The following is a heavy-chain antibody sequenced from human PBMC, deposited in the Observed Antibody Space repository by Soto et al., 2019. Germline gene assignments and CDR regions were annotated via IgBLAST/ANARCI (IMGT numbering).Heavy chain of an antibody. J-gene: IGHJ5*02. CDR2: ISGSGGST. D-gene: IGHD2-21*01. CDR3: AKSPSVVLVPSILGGNNWFDP. Sequence: GGSLRLSCAASGLTFSSYAMNWVRQAPGKGLEWVSAISGSGGSTYYADSVKGRFTISRDNSKNTLYLQMNSLRAEDTAVYFCAKSPSVVLVPSILGGNNWFDPWGHGT. CDR1: GLTFSSYA. V-gene: IGHV3-23*01.